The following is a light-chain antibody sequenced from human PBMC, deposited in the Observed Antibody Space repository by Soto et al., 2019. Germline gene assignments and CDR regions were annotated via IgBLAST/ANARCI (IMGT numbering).Light chain of an antibody. J-gene: IGKJ4*01. CDR1: QSVSGSS. CDR2: GAS. Sequence: EVVLTQSPGTLSLSPGERATLSCRASQSVSGSSLAWYQQKPGQAPRLLIYGASSRATGTPDRFSGSGSGTEFTITISRLEPEDFAVYYCQQYGSSPLTFGGGTKVEIK. V-gene: IGKV3-20*01. CDR3: QQYGSSPLT.